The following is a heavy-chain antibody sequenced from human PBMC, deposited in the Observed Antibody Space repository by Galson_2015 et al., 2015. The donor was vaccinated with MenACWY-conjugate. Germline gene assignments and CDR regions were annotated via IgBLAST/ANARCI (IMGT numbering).Heavy chain of an antibody. CDR3: IRDNHRWSFDY. D-gene: IGHD1-14*01. Sequence: RLSCAASGFTFSDYWMHWVRQAPGKGLVWVARIKTDGTYANYADSVQGRSIISRDNAKNTLDLQISSLGAEDTAVYFCIRDNHRWSFDYWGQGALVTVSS. CDR1: GFTFSDYW. V-gene: IGHV3-74*01. J-gene: IGHJ4*02. CDR2: IKTDGTYA.